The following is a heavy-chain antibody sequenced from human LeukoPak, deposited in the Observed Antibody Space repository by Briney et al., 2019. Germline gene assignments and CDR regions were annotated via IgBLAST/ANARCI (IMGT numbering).Heavy chain of an antibody. J-gene: IGHJ4*02. CDR3: ATTTSSGWLTFDY. CDR1: GFNFYSFT. CDR2: ISTGGSTI. D-gene: IGHD6-25*01. V-gene: IGHV3-48*01. Sequence: GGSLRLSCVASGFNFYSFTMNWVRQAPGKGLEWVSYISTGGSTIYYRDSVKGRFTISRDNAKNSLYLQMDSLSVEDTGMYYCATTTSSGWLTFDYWGQGTLVVVSS.